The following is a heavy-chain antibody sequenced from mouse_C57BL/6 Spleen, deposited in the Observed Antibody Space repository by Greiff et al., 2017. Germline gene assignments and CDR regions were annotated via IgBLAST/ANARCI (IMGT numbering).Heavy chain of an antibody. Sequence: QVPLQQPGAELVRPGSSVKLSCKASGYTFTSYWMHWVKQRPIQGLDWIGNIDPSDRETNYHHKFKDKATLTVDNSSSPAYMPISSLTSEDSAGYYCARGYSNYDYWGQGTTLTVSA. CDR1: GYTFTSYW. CDR2: IDPSDRET. V-gene: IGHV1-52*01. CDR3: ARGYSNYDY. J-gene: IGHJ2*01. D-gene: IGHD2-5*01.